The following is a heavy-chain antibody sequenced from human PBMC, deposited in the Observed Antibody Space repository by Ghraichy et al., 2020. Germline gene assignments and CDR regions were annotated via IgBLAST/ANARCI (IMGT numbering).Heavy chain of an antibody. CDR1: GFTFSSYE. V-gene: IGHV3-48*03. CDR2: ISSSGSTI. Sequence: GESLRLSCAASGFTFSSYEMNWVRQAPGKGLEWVSYISSSGSTIYYADSVKGRFTISRDNAKNSLYLQMNSLRAEDTAVYYCGAINYRQTDIDYWGQGTLVTVSS. J-gene: IGHJ4*02. CDR3: GAINYRQTDIDY. D-gene: IGHD5-24*01.